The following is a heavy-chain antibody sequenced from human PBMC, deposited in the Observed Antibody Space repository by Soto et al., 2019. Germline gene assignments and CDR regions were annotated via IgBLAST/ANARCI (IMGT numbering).Heavy chain of an antibody. CDR3: ARQRTSVVTQAYFDV. CDR1: GDSISSRSYY. J-gene: IGHJ4*02. D-gene: IGHD2-21*02. CDR2: IYYSGST. V-gene: IGHV4-39*01. Sequence: SETLSLTCTVTGDSISSRSYYWCWIRQPPGKGLEWIGSIYYSGSTYNNPSLRSRVSMSIDTSKDQFSLKLKSVTAADTALYFCARQRTSVVTQAYFDVWGPGXLVTVYS.